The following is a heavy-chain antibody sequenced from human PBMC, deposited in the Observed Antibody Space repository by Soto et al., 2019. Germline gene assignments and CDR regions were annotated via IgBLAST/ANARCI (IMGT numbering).Heavy chain of an antibody. CDR1: GYTFTSYA. D-gene: IGHD2-2*01. CDR3: AAYCSSTSCRLYYYGMDV. Sequence: ASVKVSCKASGYTFTSYAMHWVRQAPGQRLEWMGWINAGNGNTKYSQKFQGRVTITRDTSASTAYMELSCLRSEDTAVYYCAAYCSSTSCRLYYYGMDVWGQGTTVTVSS. J-gene: IGHJ6*02. CDR2: INAGNGNT. V-gene: IGHV1-3*01.